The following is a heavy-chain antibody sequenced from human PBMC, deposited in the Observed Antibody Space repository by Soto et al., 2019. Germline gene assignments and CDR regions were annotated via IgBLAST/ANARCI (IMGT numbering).Heavy chain of an antibody. V-gene: IGHV4-30-2*01. CDR1: GGSISSGGYS. Sequence: SETLSLTCAVSGGSISSGGYSWSWIRQPPGKGLEWIGYIYHSGSTYYNPSLKSRVTISVDRSRNQFSLKLSSVTAADTAVYYCARGRVLRYFDWLLSTSYFDYWGQGTLVTVSS. J-gene: IGHJ4*02. CDR2: IYHSGST. D-gene: IGHD3-9*01. CDR3: ARGRVLRYFDWLLSTSYFDY.